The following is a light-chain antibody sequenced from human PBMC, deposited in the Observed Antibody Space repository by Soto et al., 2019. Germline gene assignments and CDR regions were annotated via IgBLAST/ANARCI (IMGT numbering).Light chain of an antibody. J-gene: IGLJ3*02. Sequence: QSVLTQPASVSGSPGQSITISCTGTSSDVGTYNYVSWYQQHPGEAPKLIIYDVSNRPSGVSIRFSGSKSGNTASLTNSGLQAEDEADYYCSSYTSSKSWIFGGGTKLTVL. CDR1: SSDVGTYNY. V-gene: IGLV2-14*01. CDR3: SSYTSSKSWI. CDR2: DVS.